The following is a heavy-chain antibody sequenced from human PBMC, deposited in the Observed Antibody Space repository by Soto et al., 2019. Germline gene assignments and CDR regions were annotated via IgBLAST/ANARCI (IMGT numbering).Heavy chain of an antibody. J-gene: IGHJ4*02. Sequence: ASVKVSSKASGYSFISYGISLVRQAPGQGLEWMGWISGYSGNTNYAQKLQDRVAMTTDTATSTVYMDLWNLGGDDKAVYYCGRSPRIVTTETGIRDFDYWGQGTLVTVSS. CDR3: GRSPRIVTTETGIRDFDY. CDR1: GYSFISYG. V-gene: IGHV1-18*01. D-gene: IGHD1-1*01. CDR2: ISGYSGNT.